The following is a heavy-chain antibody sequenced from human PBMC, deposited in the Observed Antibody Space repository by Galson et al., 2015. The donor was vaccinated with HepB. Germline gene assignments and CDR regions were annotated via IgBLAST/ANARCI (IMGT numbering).Heavy chain of an antibody. Sequence: SLRLSCAASGFTFSSYSMNWLRQAPGKGLEWVSDISGSGGSTYYADSVKGRFTIPRDNSKNTLYLQLNSLRAEDTAVYYCEKDHQGSGYSRVPFFYGLDVWGQGTTVTVSS. J-gene: IGHJ6*02. CDR1: GFTFSSYS. CDR3: EKDHQGSGYSRVPFFYGLDV. CDR2: ISGSGGST. V-gene: IGHV3-23*01. D-gene: IGHD5-12*01.